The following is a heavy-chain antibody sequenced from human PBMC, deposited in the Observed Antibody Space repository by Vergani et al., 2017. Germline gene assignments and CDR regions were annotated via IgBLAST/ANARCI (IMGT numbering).Heavy chain of an antibody. CDR3: ARERAEIGDYGLGYYYYMDV. V-gene: IGHV1-18*01. CDR2: ISAYNGNT. D-gene: IGHD4-17*01. CDR1: GYTFTSYG. J-gene: IGHJ6*03. Sequence: QVQLVQSGAEVKKPGASVKVSCKASGYTFTSYGISWVRQAPGQGLEWMGWISAYNGNTNYAQKLQGRVTMTTDTATSTAYMELRSLRSDDTAVYYCARERAEIGDYGLGYYYYMDVWGKGTTVTVSS.